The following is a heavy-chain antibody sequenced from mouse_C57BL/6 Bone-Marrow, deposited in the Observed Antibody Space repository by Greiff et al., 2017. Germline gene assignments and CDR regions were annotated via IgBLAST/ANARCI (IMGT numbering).Heavy chain of an antibody. D-gene: IGHD2-4*01. CDR3: ARRGDYIWYFDV. J-gene: IGHJ1*03. CDR2: ISDGGSYT. CDR1: GFTFSSYA. V-gene: IGHV5-4*03. Sequence: EVMLVESGGGLVKPGGSLKLSCAASGFTFSSYAMSWVRQTPEKRLEWVATISDGGSYTYYPDNVKGRFTIYRDNAKNNLYLQMSHLKSEDTAMYYCARRGDYIWYFDVWGTGTTVTVSS.